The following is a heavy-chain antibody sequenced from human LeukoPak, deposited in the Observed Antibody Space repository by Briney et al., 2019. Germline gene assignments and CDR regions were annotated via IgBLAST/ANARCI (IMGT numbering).Heavy chain of an antibody. CDR3: AKDSPVLTY. CDR1: GFTVSSFG. CDR2: ISGGAYST. V-gene: IGHV3-23*01. Sequence: TGGSLRLSCAASGFTVSSFGMSWVRQAPGKGLEWVSAISGGAYSTYYADSVKGRFTISRDNSRNTLYLQMNSLRAEDTAVYYCAKDSPVLTYWGQGTLVTVSS. J-gene: IGHJ4*02.